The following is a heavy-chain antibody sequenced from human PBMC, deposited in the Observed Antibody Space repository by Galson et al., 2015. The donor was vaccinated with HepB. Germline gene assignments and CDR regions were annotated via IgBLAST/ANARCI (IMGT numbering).Heavy chain of an antibody. V-gene: IGHV3-33*01. Sequence: SLRLSCAASGFTFSSYGMHWVRQAPGKGLEWVTVIWYDGSNKYYADSVKGRFTISRDNSKNTLYLQMNSLRAEDTAVYYCARELKPYSSGSGYWGQGTLVTVSS. CDR1: GFTFSSYG. CDR2: IWYDGSNK. J-gene: IGHJ4*02. D-gene: IGHD6-25*01. CDR3: ARELKPYSSGSGY.